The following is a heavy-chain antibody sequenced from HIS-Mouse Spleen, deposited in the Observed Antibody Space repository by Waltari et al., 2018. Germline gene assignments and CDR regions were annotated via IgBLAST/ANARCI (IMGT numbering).Heavy chain of an antibody. CDR2: ISYDGSNK. D-gene: IGHD7-27*01. J-gene: IGHJ2*01. V-gene: IGHV3-30*04. Sequence: QVQLVESGGGVVQPGRSLSLSCAASGFTFSSYDMHWVRQAPGKGLEIGAVISYDGSNKYYADSVKGRVTISRDNSKNTLYLQMNSLRAEDTAVYYCASLLTGDWYFDLWGRGTLVTVSS. CDR1: GFTFSSYD. CDR3: ASLLTGDWYFDL.